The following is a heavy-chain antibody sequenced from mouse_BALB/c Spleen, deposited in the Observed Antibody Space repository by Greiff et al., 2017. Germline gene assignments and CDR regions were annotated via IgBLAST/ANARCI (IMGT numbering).Heavy chain of an antibody. D-gene: IGHD2-4*01. V-gene: IGHV5-12-1*01. CDR2: ISSGGGST. CDR3: ARGDYDFDY. J-gene: IGHJ2*01. CDR1: GFAFSSYD. Sequence: EVHLVESGGGLVKPGGSLKLSCAASGFAFSSYDMSWVRQTPEKRLEWVAYISSGGGSTYYPDTVKGRFTISRDNAKNTLYLQMSSLKSEDTAMYYCARGDYDFDYWGQGTTLTVSS.